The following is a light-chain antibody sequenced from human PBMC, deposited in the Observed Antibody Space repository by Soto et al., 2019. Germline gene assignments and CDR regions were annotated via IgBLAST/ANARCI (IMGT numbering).Light chain of an antibody. J-gene: IGKJ1*01. CDR2: GAF. CDR3: QQYNGWPRT. CDR1: QSVSSN. Sequence: EIVMTQSPATLSVSPGERGTLSCRASQSVSSNLAWYQQKPGQAPRLLIYGAFTRTTGIPARFSGSGSGTEFTRTISSLQSEDFAVYYCQQYNGWPRTFGQGTKVEI. V-gene: IGKV3-15*01.